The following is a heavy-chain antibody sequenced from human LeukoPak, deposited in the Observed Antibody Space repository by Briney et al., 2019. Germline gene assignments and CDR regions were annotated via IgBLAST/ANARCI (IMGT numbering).Heavy chain of an antibody. CDR3: ARAGKYSGSYSSIFDY. Sequence: ASVKVSCKASGYTFTGYYMHWVRQAPGQGLEWMGRVNPNSGGTNYAQKLQGRVTMTTDTSTSTAYMELRSLRSDDTAVYYCARAGKYSGSYSSIFDYWGQGTLVTISS. CDR1: GYTFTGYY. D-gene: IGHD1-26*01. V-gene: IGHV1-2*06. J-gene: IGHJ4*02. CDR2: VNPNSGGT.